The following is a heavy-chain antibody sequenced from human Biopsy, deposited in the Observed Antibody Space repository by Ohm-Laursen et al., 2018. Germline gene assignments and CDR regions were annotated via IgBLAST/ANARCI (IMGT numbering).Heavy chain of an antibody. CDR1: GFAFNAYW. CDR2: IKQDGFEK. D-gene: IGHD3-9*01. CDR3: ARGYYDIGTGYHYDVFDF. J-gene: IGHJ3*01. Sequence: SLRLSCTASGFAFNAYWMNWVRQAPGKGLEWVANIKQDGFEKHSVDSVKGRFTISRDNGENSLYLQMNSLKAEDAALYYCARGYYDIGTGYHYDVFDFWGRGTLVTVSS. V-gene: IGHV3-7*03.